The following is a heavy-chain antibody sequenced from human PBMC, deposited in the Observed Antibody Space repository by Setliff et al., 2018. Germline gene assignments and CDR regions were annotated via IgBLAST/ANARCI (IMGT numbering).Heavy chain of an antibody. D-gene: IGHD1-26*01. J-gene: IGHJ4*02. CDR3: ARGPSWQGGAYYFDF. CDR1: GYTLTELS. Sequence: ASVKVSCKVSGYTLTELSMHWVRQAPGKGLEWMGGFDPEDGETIYAQKFQGRVTITADESTSTAYMELSSLRSEDTAVYYCARGPSWQGGAYYFDFWGQGTLVTVSS. CDR2: FDPEDGET. V-gene: IGHV1-24*01.